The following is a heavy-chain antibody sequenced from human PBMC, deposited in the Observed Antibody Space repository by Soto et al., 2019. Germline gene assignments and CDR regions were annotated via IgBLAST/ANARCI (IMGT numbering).Heavy chain of an antibody. Sequence: QVQLVQSGAEVKKAGASVKIACKASGYTFTSYAMHWVRQAPGQRLEWMGWINAGNGNTKYSQKFQGRVTITRDTSGSTAYMELSSLRSEDTAVYYCARSWPTMIVMVINDAFDIWSQGTMVTVSS. CDR1: GYTFTSYA. CDR3: ARSWPTMIVMVINDAFDI. V-gene: IGHV1-3*01. CDR2: INAGNGNT. J-gene: IGHJ3*02. D-gene: IGHD3-22*01.